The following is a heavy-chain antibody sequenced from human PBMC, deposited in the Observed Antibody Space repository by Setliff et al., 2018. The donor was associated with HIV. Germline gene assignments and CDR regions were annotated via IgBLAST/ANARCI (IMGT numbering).Heavy chain of an antibody. Sequence: LRLSCAASGFTFSNAWMSWVRQAPGKGLEWVGRIKSKTDGGTTDYAAPVKGRFTISRDDSKNTLYLQMNSLKTEDTAVYYCTTDCALWFGELFGWGQGTLVTVS. CDR2: IKSKTDGGTT. CDR1: GFTFSNAW. J-gene: IGHJ4*02. D-gene: IGHD3-10*01. CDR3: TTDCALWFGELFG. V-gene: IGHV3-15*01.